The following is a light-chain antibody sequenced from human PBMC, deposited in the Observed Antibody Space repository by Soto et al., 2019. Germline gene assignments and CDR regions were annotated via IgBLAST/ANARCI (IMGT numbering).Light chain of an antibody. J-gene: IGLJ3*02. V-gene: IGLV1-40*01. CDR1: SSNIGAGYD. CDR3: QTYDSSLSGSL. Sequence: QSVLTQPPSVSGAPGQRVTISCTGSSSNIGAGYDVHWYQQLPGAAPKLLIHANSHRPSGVPDRFSGSRSGTSASLAITGLQGEDDADYFCQTYDSSLSGSLFGGGTKLTVL. CDR2: ANS.